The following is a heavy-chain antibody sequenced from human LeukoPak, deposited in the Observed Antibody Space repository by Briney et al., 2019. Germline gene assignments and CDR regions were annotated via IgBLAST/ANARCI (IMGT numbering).Heavy chain of an antibody. D-gene: IGHD7-27*01. CDR2: IIPIFGTA. V-gene: IGHV1-69*01. CDR3: ATRTGYYYHYYMDV. CDR1: GGTFSSYA. Sequence: SVKVSCKASGGTFSSYAISWVRQAPGQGLEWMGGIIPIFGTANYAQKFQGRVTITADESTSTAYMELSSLRSEDTAVYYCATRTGYYYHYYMDVWGKGTTVTVSS. J-gene: IGHJ6*03.